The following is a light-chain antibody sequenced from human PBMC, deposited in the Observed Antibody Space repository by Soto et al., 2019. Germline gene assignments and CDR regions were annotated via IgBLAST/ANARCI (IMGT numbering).Light chain of an antibody. V-gene: IGKV1-39*01. CDR3: HQTYSGRS. Sequence: TQSPSSLSASVGNRVTITCRASQGISAYLNWYQQKPGKAPQLLIFAASTLQHGVPSRFSGSGSGTDFTLAISNLKPEDFATYYCHQTYSGRSFGPGTKVDIK. J-gene: IGKJ1*01. CDR2: AAS. CDR1: QGISAY.